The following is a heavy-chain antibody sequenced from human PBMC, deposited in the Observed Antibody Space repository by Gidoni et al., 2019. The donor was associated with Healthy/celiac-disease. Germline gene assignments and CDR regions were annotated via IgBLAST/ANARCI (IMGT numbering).Heavy chain of an antibody. D-gene: IGHD4-17*01. Sequence: QVQLVESGGGVVQPGRSLRLSCAASGFTFSSYGMHWVRQAPGKGLEWVAVIWYDGSNKYYADSVKGRFTISRDNSKNTLYLQMNSLRAEDTAVYYCAKDYGDYTYYYYGMDVWGQGTTVTVSS. V-gene: IGHV3-33*06. CDR2: IWYDGSNK. J-gene: IGHJ6*02. CDR1: GFTFSSYG. CDR3: AKDYGDYTYYYYGMDV.